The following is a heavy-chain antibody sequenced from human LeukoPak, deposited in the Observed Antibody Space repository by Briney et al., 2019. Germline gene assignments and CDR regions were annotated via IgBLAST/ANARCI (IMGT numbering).Heavy chain of an antibody. CDR1: GYTFSNYG. J-gene: IGHJ4*02. D-gene: IGHD6-19*01. CDR3: ARHSGSGWQALGY. CDR2: TSYNGNT. Sequence: AASVKASCTASGYTFSNYGISWVRQAPGLGLEWMGWTSYNGNTNYAQKFQDRVTMTTDTSTATAYMELRSLESDDTAVYYCARHSGSGWQALGYWGQGTLVTVSS. V-gene: IGHV1-18*04.